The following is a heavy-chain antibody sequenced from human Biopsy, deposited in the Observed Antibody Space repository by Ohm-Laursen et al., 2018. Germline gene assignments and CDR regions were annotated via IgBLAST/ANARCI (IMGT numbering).Heavy chain of an antibody. CDR2: VVWDDYK. CDR1: GFSLSSRGMF. Sequence: TQTLTLTCSFSGFSLSSRGMFVSWIRQAPGRALEWLARVVWDDYKAYTASLQTKLSISKDTSNDQVVLTVNNVDPADTATYYCARTPILIVSAGLVYRHRRHLQGMDVWGQGIAVTVS. V-gene: IGHV2-70*11. D-gene: IGHD6-13*01. J-gene: IGHJ6*02. CDR3: ARTPILIVSAGLVYRHRRHLQGMDV.